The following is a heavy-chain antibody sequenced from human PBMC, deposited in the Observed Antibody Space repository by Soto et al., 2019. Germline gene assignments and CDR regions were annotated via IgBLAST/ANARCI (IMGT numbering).Heavy chain of an antibody. CDR2: LSHDGSNE. J-gene: IGHJ4*02. CDR3: GKDRRDSWCADY. CDR1: GFTFSTYA. V-gene: IGHV3-30*18. D-gene: IGHD2-8*01. Sequence: GGSLGLSCVASGFTFSTYAVHWVRQAPGKGLEWVATLSHDGSNEYYADSMRGRVTISTDNSKTTAYLQVDSLTPEDTAVYICGKDRRDSWCADYWGQGTLVTVSS.